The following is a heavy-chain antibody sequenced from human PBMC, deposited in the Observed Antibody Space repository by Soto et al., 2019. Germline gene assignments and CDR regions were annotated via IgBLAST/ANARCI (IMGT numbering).Heavy chain of an antibody. CDR3: AKDLQSYGDYDYYCYGMDV. D-gene: IGHD4-17*01. Sequence: QVQLVESGGGEVQPGRSLTISCAASGFTFSTYGMHWVRQTPGKGLEWVAVISYDGTNKFYSDSVKGRFTISRDNFKNTLTLQMNSLRADDTDVYSCAKDLQSYGDYDYYCYGMDVWGLGTRVNVSS. J-gene: IGHJ6*02. V-gene: IGHV3-30*18. CDR1: GFTFSTYG. CDR2: ISYDGTNK.